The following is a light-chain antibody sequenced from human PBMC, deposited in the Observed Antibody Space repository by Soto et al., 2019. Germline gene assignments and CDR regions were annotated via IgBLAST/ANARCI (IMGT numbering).Light chain of an antibody. Sequence: QSALTQPASVSGSPGQSITISCTGTSSDVGSYNLVSWYHQHPGKAPKLLISEVSKRPSGVSDRFSGSKSGNTASLTISGLQAEDEADYYCCSYAGPTTFVVFGGGTKLTVL. J-gene: IGLJ2*01. V-gene: IGLV2-23*02. CDR1: SSDVGSYNL. CDR3: CSYAGPTTFVV. CDR2: EVS.